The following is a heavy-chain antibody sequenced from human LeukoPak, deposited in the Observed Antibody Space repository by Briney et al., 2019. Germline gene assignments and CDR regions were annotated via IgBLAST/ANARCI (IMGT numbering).Heavy chain of an antibody. V-gene: IGHV4-61*02. CDR1: GGSISSGSYY. CDR3: ARSRYSSSWYEESGY. D-gene: IGHD6-13*01. CDR2: IYTSGST. J-gene: IGHJ4*02. Sequence: TLSLTCTVSGGSISSGSYYWSWIRQPAVKGLEWIGRIYTSGSTNYNPSLKSRVTISVDTSKNQSSLKLSSVTAADTAVYYCARSRYSSSWYEESGYWGQGTLVTVSS.